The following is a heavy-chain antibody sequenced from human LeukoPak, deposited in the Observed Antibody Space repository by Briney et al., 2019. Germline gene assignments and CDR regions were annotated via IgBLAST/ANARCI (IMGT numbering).Heavy chain of an antibody. CDR1: GGSISSYY. CDR3: ARAWSTSGSYIDY. V-gene: IGHV4-4*07. J-gene: IGHJ4*02. Sequence: KPSETLSLTCTVSGGSISSYYWGWIRQPAGKGLEWIWRIYTNGNTNYNPSLKSRVTMSVDTSKNQFYLKLSSVTAADTAVYCCARAWSTSGSYIDYWGQGTLVTVSS. D-gene: IGHD1-26*01. CDR2: IYTNGNT.